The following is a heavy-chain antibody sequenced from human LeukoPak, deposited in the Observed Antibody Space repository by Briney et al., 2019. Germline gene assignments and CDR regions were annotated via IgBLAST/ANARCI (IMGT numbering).Heavy chain of an antibody. J-gene: IGHJ4*02. CDR1: GFTFSSYA. CDR3: AKVLAYYFDY. CDR2: IGSGT. Sequence: GGSLRLSCGASGFTFSSYAMSWVRQAPGKGLEWVSAIGSGTYYADSVKGRFTISRDNSKNTLYLQMNSLRAEDTAVYYCAKVLAYYFDYWGQGTLATVSS. V-gene: IGHV3-23*01.